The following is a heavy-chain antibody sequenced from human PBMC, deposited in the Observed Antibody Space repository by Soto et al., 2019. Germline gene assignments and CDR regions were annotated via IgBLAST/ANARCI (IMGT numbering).Heavy chain of an antibody. Sequence: ASVKVSCKASGYTFTSYGISWVRQAPGQGLEWMGWISAYNGNTNDAQKLQGRVTMTTDTSTSTAYMELRSLRSDDTAVYYCARDRYYDSSGPQDYWGQGTLVTVSS. V-gene: IGHV1-18*04. CDR3: ARDRYYDSSGPQDY. CDR2: ISAYNGNT. CDR1: GYTFTSYG. J-gene: IGHJ4*02. D-gene: IGHD3-22*01.